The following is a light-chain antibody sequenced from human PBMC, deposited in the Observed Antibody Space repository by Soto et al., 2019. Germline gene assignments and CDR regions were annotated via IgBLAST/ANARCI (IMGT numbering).Light chain of an antibody. Sequence: QSVLTQPASVSGSPGQSITISCTGTSSDVGSYNLVSWYQQHPGKAPKLMIYEGSKRPSGVSNRFSGSKSGNTASLTISGLQAEDEADYYCCSYAGSSTFHVVLGGGTKVTVL. CDR1: SSDVGSYNL. CDR2: EGS. V-gene: IGLV2-23*03. J-gene: IGLJ2*01. CDR3: CSYAGSSTFHVV.